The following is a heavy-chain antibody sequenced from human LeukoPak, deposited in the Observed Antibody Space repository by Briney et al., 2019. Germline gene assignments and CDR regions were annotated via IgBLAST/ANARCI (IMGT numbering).Heavy chain of an antibody. CDR3: ARGGLRLRAYYFDY. Sequence: QPRGSLGLSCAASGFTFSSYDMNWVRQAPGKGLEWVAFISSSGYPIYYADSVKGRFTISRDNAERSLFLQMNSLRVEDTAVYYCARGGLRLRAYYFDYWGQGTLLTVSS. CDR2: ISSSGYPI. V-gene: IGHV3-48*03. D-gene: IGHD3-10*01. J-gene: IGHJ4*02. CDR1: GFTFSSYD.